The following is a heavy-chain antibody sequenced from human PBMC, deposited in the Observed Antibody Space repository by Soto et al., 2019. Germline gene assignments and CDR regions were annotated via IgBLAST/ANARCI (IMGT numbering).Heavy chain of an antibody. V-gene: IGHV3-74*01. CDR1: GFTFSSYW. J-gene: IGHJ1*01. D-gene: IGHD3-10*01. Sequence: EVQLVESGGGLVQPGGSLRLSCAASGFTFSSYWMHWVRQAPGKGLVWVSRINGDGSAIGYADSVKGRFTISRDNAKDTRDLQMNSLRAEDTAVYYCARDLVYGSGSRGHWGQGTLVTVSS. CDR3: ARDLVYGSGSRGH. CDR2: INGDGSAI.